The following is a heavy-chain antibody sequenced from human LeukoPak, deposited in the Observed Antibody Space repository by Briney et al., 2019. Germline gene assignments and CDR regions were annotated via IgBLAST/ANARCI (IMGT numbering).Heavy chain of an antibody. CDR1: GGTFRSFA. V-gene: IGHV1-69*13. Sequence: SVKVSCKASGGTFRSFAISWVRQAPGQGLEWMGGIIPIFGIPDSAQKFQGRLTITADESTTTAYMELSSLRSDDTAIYYCGLSGNYYYYYMDVWGKGTTVTISS. CDR3: GLSGNYYYYYMDV. D-gene: IGHD6-25*01. CDR2: IIPIFGIP. J-gene: IGHJ6*03.